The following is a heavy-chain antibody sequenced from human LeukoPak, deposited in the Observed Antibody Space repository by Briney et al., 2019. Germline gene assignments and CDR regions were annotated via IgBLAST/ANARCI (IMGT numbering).Heavy chain of an antibody. Sequence: GGSLRLSCTASGFTFGDYAMSWVRQAPGKGLEWVGFIRSKAYGGTTEYAASVKGRFTISRDDSKSIAYLQMNSLKTEDTAVYYCTQGGDAFDIWGQGTMVTVSS. CDR2: IRSKAYGGTT. CDR3: TQGGDAFDI. V-gene: IGHV3-49*04. J-gene: IGHJ3*02. D-gene: IGHD3-16*01. CDR1: GFTFGDYA.